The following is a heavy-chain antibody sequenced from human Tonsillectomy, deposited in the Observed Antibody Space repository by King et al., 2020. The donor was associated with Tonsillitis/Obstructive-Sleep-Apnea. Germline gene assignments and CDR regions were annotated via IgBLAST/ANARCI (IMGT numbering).Heavy chain of an antibody. Sequence: VQLVESGGGLVKPGGSLRLSCAASGFTFSSYSMNWVRQAPGKGLEWVSSISSSSSYIYYADSVKGRFTISRDNAKNSLYLQMNSLRAEDTAVYYCARGSSGYPFGDAFDIWGQGTMVTVSS. CDR1: GFTFSSYS. J-gene: IGHJ3*02. CDR2: ISSSSSYI. D-gene: IGHD3-22*01. CDR3: ARGSSGYPFGDAFDI. V-gene: IGHV3-21*01.